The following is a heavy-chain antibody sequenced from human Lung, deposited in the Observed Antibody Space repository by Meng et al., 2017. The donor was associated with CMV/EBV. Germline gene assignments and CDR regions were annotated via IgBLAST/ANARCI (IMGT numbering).Heavy chain of an antibody. Sequence: GGSXRLXCAASGFTFSGSAMHWVRQASGKGLEWVGRIRSKANISATAYTASVRGRFTVSRDDSKNTAYLQMNSLKTEDTAVYYCTSLTMIDAFDIWGQGTMVTVSS. CDR1: GFTFSGSA. CDR3: TSLTMIDAFDI. CDR2: IRSKANISAT. J-gene: IGHJ3*02. V-gene: IGHV3-73*01. D-gene: IGHD3-22*01.